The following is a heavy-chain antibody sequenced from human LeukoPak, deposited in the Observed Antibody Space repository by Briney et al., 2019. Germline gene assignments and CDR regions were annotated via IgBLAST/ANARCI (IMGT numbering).Heavy chain of an antibody. V-gene: IGHV3-20*04. CDR2: INWNGGRR. CDR3: ARTNYDILTGYSKGIDY. D-gene: IGHD3-9*01. CDR1: GFPFDDYG. J-gene: IGHJ4*02. Sequence: GGSLRLSCAASGFPFDDYGMSWVRQVPGKGLEWVSHINWNGGRRGYADSVKGRFTISRDNAKSSLYLQMNSLRAEDTALYYCARTNYDILTGYSKGIDYWGQGTLVTVSS.